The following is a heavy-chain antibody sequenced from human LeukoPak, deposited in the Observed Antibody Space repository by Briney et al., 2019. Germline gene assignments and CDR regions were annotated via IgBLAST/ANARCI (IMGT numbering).Heavy chain of an antibody. CDR2: IYHSGST. Sequence: SETLSLTCTVSGYSINNGYYWGWIRQPPGKGLEWIGTIYHSGSTYYNPSLKSRVTISVDTSKNQFSLMLTSVTAADTAVYYCARIRYGDYDYWGQGTLVTVSS. CDR1: GYSINNGYY. J-gene: IGHJ4*02. V-gene: IGHV4-38-2*02. D-gene: IGHD4-17*01. CDR3: ARIRYGDYDY.